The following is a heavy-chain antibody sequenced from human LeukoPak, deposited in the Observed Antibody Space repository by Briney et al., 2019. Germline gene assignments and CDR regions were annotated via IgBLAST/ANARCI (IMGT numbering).Heavy chain of an antibody. CDR2: IYSSGDT. D-gene: IGHD3-10*01. V-gene: IGHV4-4*07. CDR3: ARDVGSGGGTFPTYHFDF. CDR1: GGSISSYY. Sequence: SETLSLTCTVSGGSISSYYWDWIRQPAGKGLEWIGRIYSSGDTNYNPSLESRVTMSVDTSKNQFSLRLSSLTAADTAVYYCARDVGSGGGTFPTYHFDFWGQGTLVTVSS. J-gene: IGHJ4*02.